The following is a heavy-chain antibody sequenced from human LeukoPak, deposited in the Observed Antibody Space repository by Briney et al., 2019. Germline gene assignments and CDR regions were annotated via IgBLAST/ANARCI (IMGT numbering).Heavy chain of an antibody. V-gene: IGHV4-59*01. CDR2: IYYSGNT. J-gene: IGHJ3*02. CDR1: GGSSSTCY. CDR3: ARVGVPGAFDI. Sequence: SETLSLTCTVSGGSSSTCYWSWMRQPPGKGLEWIGYIYYSGNTNYNPSLKSRVTISVDTSKNQFSLKLRSVTAADTAVYFCARVGVPGAFDIWGQGTMVTVSS. D-gene: IGHD2-2*01.